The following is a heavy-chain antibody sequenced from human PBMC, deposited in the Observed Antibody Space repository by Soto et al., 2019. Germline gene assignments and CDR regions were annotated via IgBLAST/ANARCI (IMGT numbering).Heavy chain of an antibody. D-gene: IGHD4-4*01. CDR3: ARAGIDYSNYGYNWFDP. CDR1: GGSISSSSYY. J-gene: IGHJ5*02. Sequence: SETLSLTCTVSGGSISSSSYYWGWIRQPPGKGLEWIGSIYYSGSTYYNPSLKSRVTISVDTSKNQFSLKLSSVTAADTAVYYCARAGIDYSNYGYNWFDPWGQGTLVTVSS. V-gene: IGHV4-39*01. CDR2: IYYSGST.